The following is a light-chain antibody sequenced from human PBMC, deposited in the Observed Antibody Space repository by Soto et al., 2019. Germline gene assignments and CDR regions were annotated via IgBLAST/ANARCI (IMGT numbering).Light chain of an antibody. CDR3: QQYSSSPLT. CDR1: QSISNS. Sequence: EIVLTQSPGTLSLSPGERATLSCRASQSISNSLAWYQQKPGQAPSLLIYGASTRASGIPARFSGSGSGTDFTLTISRLEPEDFAVYYCQQYSSSPLTFGGGTKVDIK. V-gene: IGKV3-20*01. J-gene: IGKJ4*01. CDR2: GAS.